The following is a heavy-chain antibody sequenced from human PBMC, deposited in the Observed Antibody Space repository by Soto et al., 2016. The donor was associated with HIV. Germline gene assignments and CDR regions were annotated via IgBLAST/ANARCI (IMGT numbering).Heavy chain of an antibody. CDR1: GGSISSYY. D-gene: IGHD2-21*01. CDR3: ARGTIVVAPYHFDC. Sequence: QVQLQESGPGLVKSSETLSLTCTVSGGSISSYYWSWIRQPPGKGLEWVGYINDSGRPNHNPSLKSRVTISLDTSKNQFSLKLSSVTAADTAVYYCARGTIVVAPYHFDCWGQGTLVTVSS. J-gene: IGHJ4*02. CDR2: INDSGRP. V-gene: IGHV4-59*01.